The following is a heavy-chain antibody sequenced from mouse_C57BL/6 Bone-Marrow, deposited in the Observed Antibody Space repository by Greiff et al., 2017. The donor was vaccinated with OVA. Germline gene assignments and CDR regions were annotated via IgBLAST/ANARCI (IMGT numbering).Heavy chain of an antibody. CDR3: AIRAYDYDGAY. Sequence: EVKLQESGPGLVKPSQSLSLTCSVTGYSITSGYYWNWIRQFPGNKLEWMGYISYDGSNNYNPSLKNRISITRDTSKNQFFLKLNSVTTEDTATYYCAIRAYDYDGAYWGQGTLVTVSA. D-gene: IGHD2-4*01. CDR1: GYSITSGYY. CDR2: ISYDGSN. J-gene: IGHJ3*01. V-gene: IGHV3-6*01.